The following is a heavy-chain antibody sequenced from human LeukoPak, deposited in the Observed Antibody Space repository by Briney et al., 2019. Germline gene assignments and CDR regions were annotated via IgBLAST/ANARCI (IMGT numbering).Heavy chain of an antibody. CDR2: IFYSGNT. CDR3: VRRASTGYYSD. D-gene: IGHD3-22*01. Sequence: KSSETLSLTCTVSGGSISSSHSFWDWIRQPPGKGLEWIASIFYSGNTYYNPSLTSRVTISVDTSKNQFSLKVRSVTAADTAVYYCVRRASTGYYSDWGQGTLVTVSS. J-gene: IGHJ4*02. V-gene: IGHV4-39*01. CDR1: GGSISSSHSF.